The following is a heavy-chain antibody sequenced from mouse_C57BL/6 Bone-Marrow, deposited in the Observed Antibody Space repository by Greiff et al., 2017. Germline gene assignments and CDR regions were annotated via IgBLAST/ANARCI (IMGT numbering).Heavy chain of an antibody. CDR2: IHPRSGNT. V-gene: IGHV1-81*01. CDR3: ARETVVAHWYCDV. CDR1: CYPFTSYG. Sequence: QVQLMESVAELPTPGASVKLSCKASCYPFTSYGLSWVKQRTGKVLAWIGEIHPRSGNTYYNEKFKGKGTLTLDKSSSTSYIELWRLTSEDSAVYCCARETVVAHWYCDVWGTGTTVTVSS. D-gene: IGHD1-1*01. J-gene: IGHJ1*03.